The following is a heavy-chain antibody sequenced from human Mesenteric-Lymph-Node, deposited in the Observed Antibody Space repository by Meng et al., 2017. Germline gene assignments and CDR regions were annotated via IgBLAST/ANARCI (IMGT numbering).Heavy chain of an antibody. Sequence: GESLKISCAASGFILSSYEMNWVRQAPGKGLEWVSYISSSGSIADSVKGRFTISRDNAKNTLYLQMNSLSGDDTAVYYCARAGNYRFDYWGQGTLVTVSS. V-gene: IGHV3-48*03. D-gene: IGHD3-16*02. CDR3: ARAGNYRFDY. J-gene: IGHJ4*02. CDR1: GFILSSYE. CDR2: ISSSGS.